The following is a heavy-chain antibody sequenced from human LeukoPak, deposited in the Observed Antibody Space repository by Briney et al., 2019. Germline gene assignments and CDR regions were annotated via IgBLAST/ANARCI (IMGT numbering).Heavy chain of an antibody. Sequence: GGSLRLSCAASGFTFSSYAMSWVRQAPGKGLEWVSAISGSGGSTYYADSVKGRFTISRDNSKNTLYLQMNSLRAEDTAVYYCARLTYYDSSGYYDYWGQGTLVTVSS. V-gene: IGHV3-23*01. CDR2: ISGSGGST. CDR1: GFTFSSYA. CDR3: ARLTYYDSSGYYDY. D-gene: IGHD3-22*01. J-gene: IGHJ4*02.